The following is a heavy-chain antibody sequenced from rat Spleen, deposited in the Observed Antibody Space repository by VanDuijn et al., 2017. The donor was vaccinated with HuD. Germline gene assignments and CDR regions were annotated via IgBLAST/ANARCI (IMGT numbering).Heavy chain of an antibody. CDR2: LWSNGGT. CDR3: ARVYYDGTPGDY. D-gene: IGHD1-12*02. J-gene: IGHJ2*01. Sequence: QVQLKESGPGLVQPSQTLSLTCTVSGLSLTSNSVSWIRQPPGKGLEWMGILWSNGGTDYNSAFKSLLSISRDTSKSQVFLKMNNLQTEDTAMYFCARVYYDGTPGDYWGQGVMVTVSS. CDR1: GLSLTSNS. V-gene: IGHV2-47*01.